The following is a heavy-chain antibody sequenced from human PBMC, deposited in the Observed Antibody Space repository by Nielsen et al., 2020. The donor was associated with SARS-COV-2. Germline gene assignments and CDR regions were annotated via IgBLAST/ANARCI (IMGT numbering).Heavy chain of an antibody. Sequence: GGSLRLSCAASGFTFSSYAMHWVRQAPGKGLEWVAVLSYDGSNKYYADSVKGRFTISRDNSKNTLYLQMNSLRAEDTAVYYCARVGSYSDYYYYYMDVWGKGTTVTVSS. CDR3: ARVGSYSDYYYYYMDV. J-gene: IGHJ6*03. CDR2: LSYDGSNK. CDR1: GFTFSSYA. D-gene: IGHD1-26*01. V-gene: IGHV3-30-3*01.